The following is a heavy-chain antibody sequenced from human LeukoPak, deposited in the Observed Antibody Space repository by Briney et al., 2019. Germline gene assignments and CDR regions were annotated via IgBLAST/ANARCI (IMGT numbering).Heavy chain of an antibody. CDR2: IRYDGSNK. CDR3: AKDHGIVVVNGAFDI. CDR1: GFTFSSYG. D-gene: IGHD3-22*01. Sequence: GGSLRLSCAASGFTFSSYGMPWVRQAPGKGLEWVAFIRYDGSNKYYADSVKGRFTISRDNSKNTLYLQMNSLRAEDTAVYYCAKDHGIVVVNGAFDIWGQGTMVTVSS. J-gene: IGHJ3*02. V-gene: IGHV3-30*02.